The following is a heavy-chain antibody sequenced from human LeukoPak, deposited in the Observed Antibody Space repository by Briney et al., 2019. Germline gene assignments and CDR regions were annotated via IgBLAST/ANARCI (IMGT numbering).Heavy chain of an antibody. V-gene: IGHV1-69*06. Sequence: ASVKVSCKASGGTFSSYAIRWVRQAPGQGLEWMGGIIPIFGTANYAQKFQGRVTITADKSTSTAYMELSSLRSEDTAVYYCARTNVDIVATYGMDAWGQGTKVTVSS. CDR2: IIPIFGTA. D-gene: IGHD5-12*01. CDR1: GGTFSSYA. CDR3: ARTNVDIVATYGMDA. J-gene: IGHJ6*02.